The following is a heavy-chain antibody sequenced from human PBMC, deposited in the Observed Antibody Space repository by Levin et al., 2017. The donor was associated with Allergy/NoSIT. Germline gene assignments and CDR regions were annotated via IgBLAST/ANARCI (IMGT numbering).Heavy chain of an antibody. J-gene: IGHJ3*02. D-gene: IGHD3-9*01. CDR1: GFTFSSYG. CDR3: AKDVLRYFDATLQDAFDI. CDR2: ISYDGSNK. Sequence: GGSLRLSCAASGFTFSSYGMHWVRQAPGKGLEWVAVISYDGSNKYYADSVKGRFTISRDNSKNTLYLQMNSLRAEDTAVYYCAKDVLRYFDATLQDAFDIWGQGTMVTVSS. V-gene: IGHV3-30*18.